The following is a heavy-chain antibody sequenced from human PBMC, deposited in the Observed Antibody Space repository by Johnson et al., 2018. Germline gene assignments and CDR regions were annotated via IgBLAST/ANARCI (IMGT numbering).Heavy chain of an antibody. Sequence: QVQLQESGPGLVKPSQTLSLTCSVSGVSVSNSDFYWNWIRQHPLRGLEWIVHIDYSGTTHYNPSLTSRLSNSVYTSKNEFSLKVRSVTAADTATYYCARGGPYYYGLDVWGQGTAVTVSS. J-gene: IGHJ6*02. CDR2: IDYSGTT. CDR3: ARGGPYYYGLDV. CDR1: GVSVSNSDFY. V-gene: IGHV4-31*03.